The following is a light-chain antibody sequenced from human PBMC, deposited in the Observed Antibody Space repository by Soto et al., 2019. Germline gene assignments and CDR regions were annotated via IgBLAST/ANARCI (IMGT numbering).Light chain of an antibody. CDR2: EGT. CDR3: CSYAGSNNVL. CDR1: NTDVENFDL. J-gene: IGLJ2*01. V-gene: IGLV2-23*01. Sequence: QSALTQPASVSGSPGQSITISCTGTNTDVENFDLVSWYRQDPGKASKLMIYEGTERPSGVSDRFSGSKSDNTASLTISGLQAEDEADYYCCSYAGSNNVLFGGGTKLTVL.